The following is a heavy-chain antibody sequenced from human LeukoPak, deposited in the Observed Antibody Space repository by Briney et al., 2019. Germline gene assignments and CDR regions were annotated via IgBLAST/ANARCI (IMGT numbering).Heavy chain of an antibody. J-gene: IGHJ6*02. D-gene: IGHD1-26*01. CDR1: GGSISSYY. CDR2: IYYSGST. V-gene: IGHV4-59*08. Sequence: SETLSLTCTVSGGSISSYYWSWIRQPPGKGLEWIGYIYYSGSTNYNPSLKSRVTISVDSSKNQFSLKLSSVTAADTAVYYCARRVATTSYYYYYGMDVWGQGTTVTVSS. CDR3: ARRVATTSYYYYYGMDV.